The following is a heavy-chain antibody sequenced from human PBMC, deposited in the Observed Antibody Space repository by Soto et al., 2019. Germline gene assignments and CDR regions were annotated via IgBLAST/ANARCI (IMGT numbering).Heavy chain of an antibody. CDR3: ARTTAVPNTLRSRYFFDY. J-gene: IGHJ4*02. CDR2: VYYSGTT. Sequence: PSETLSLTCTVSSGSINSFYWAWMRQPAGKGLEWIGYVYYSGTTNYNPSLKSRVTISVDLSKNRFSLRLSSVTTAATALYYCARTTAVPNTLRSRYFFDYWGQGTMVTVSS. CDR1: SGSINSFY. D-gene: IGHD4-17*01. V-gene: IGHV4-59*01.